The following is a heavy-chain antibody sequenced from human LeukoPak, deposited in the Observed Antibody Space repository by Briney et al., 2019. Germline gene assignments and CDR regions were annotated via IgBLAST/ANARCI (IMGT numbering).Heavy chain of an antibody. CDR2: IYYSGST. D-gene: IGHD3-10*01. V-gene: IGHV4-59*01. J-gene: IGHJ5*02. CDR3: AREFRRVIGWFDP. Sequence: SETLSLTCTVSGGSISSYYWSWIRQPPGKGLEWIGYIYYSGSTNYNPSLKSRVTISVDTSKNQFSLKLSSVTAADTAVYYCAREFRRVIGWFDPWGQGTLVTVSS. CDR1: GGSISSYY.